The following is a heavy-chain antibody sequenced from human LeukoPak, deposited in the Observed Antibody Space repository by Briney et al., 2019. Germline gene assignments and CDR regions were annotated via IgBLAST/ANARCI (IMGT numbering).Heavy chain of an antibody. D-gene: IGHD2-8*02. CDR2: INSDGSST. CDR1: GFTFSSYW. V-gene: IGHV3-74*01. J-gene: IGHJ5*02. CDR3: ARDTGGWFDN. Sequence: GGSLRPSCAASGFTFSSYWMSWVRQVPGKGLVWVSRINSDGSSTSYADSVRGRFTISRDNAKNTLYLQMNSLRAEDTAVYYCARDTGGWFDNWGLGTLVTVSS.